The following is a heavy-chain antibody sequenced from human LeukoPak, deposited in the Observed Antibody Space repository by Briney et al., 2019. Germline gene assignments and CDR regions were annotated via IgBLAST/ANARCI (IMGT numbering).Heavy chain of an antibody. J-gene: IGHJ4*02. V-gene: IGHV3-48*01. CDR2: ISSSSSTI. Sequence: GGSLRLSCAASGFTFSSYSMNWVRQAPGKGLEWVSSISSSSSTIYYADSVKGRFTISRDNAKNSLYLQMNSLRAEDTAVYYCARARGDFWSGYYYFDYWGQGTLVTVSS. CDR3: ARARGDFWSGYYYFDY. D-gene: IGHD3-3*01. CDR1: GFTFSSYS.